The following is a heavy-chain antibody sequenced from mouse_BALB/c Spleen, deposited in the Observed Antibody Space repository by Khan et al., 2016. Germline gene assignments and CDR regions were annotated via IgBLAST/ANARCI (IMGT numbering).Heavy chain of an antibody. CDR2: IHPSDSES. J-gene: IGHJ4*01. CDR1: GYSFTRYW. D-gene: IGHD2-1*01. Sequence: QVQLQQPGTELVRPGASVKLSCKASGYSFTRYWMNWVKQRPGQGLEWIGMIHPSDSESRLNQKFKDKATLTVDNSSSIAYMQLSSPTSEDSAVYYSTRSAYGNHPYYAMDYWGQGPSVTVSS. V-gene: IGHV1-61*01. CDR3: TRSAYGNHPYYAMDY.